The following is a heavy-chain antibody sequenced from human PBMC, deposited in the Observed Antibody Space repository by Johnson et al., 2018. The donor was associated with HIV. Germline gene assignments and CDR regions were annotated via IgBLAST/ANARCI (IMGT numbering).Heavy chain of an antibody. CDR3: ARGSSYYYDSSGSDAFDI. CDR1: GFTFSSYD. V-gene: IGHV3-13*01. D-gene: IGHD3-22*01. CDR2: IGTAGDT. J-gene: IGHJ3*02. Sequence: EVQLVESGGGLVQPGGSLRLSCAASGFTFSSYDMHWVRQATGKGLEWVSAIGTAGDTSYPGSVKGRFTISRENAKNSLYLQMNSLRAGDTAVYYCARGSSYYYDSSGSDAFDIWGQGTMVTVSS.